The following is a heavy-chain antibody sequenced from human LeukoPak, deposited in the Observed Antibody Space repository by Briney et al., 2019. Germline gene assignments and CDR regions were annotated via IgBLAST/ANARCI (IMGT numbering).Heavy chain of an antibody. J-gene: IGHJ3*02. D-gene: IGHD1-26*01. V-gene: IGHV4-31*03. CDR2: IYYSGST. Sequence: SETLSLTCTVSGGSISSGGYYWSWVRQHPGKGLEWIGYIYYSGSTYYNPSLKSRVTISVDTSKNQFSLKLSSVTAADTAVYYCARDPLVGVRSGPVDAFDIWGQGTMVTVSS. CDR3: ARDPLVGVRSGPVDAFDI. CDR1: GGSISSGGYY.